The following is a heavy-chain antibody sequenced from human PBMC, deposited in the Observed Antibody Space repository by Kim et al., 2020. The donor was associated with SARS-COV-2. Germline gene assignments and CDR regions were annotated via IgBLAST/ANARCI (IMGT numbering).Heavy chain of an antibody. D-gene: IGHD3-22*01. Sequence: SETLSLTCAVYGGSFSGYYWSWIRQPPGKGLEWIGEINHSGSTNYNPSLKSRLTISIDTSKNHLSLKLTSVTAADTAVYYCARGVITTVFDYWGQGTLVTVSS. J-gene: IGHJ4*02. V-gene: IGHV4-34*01. CDR2: INHSGST. CDR3: ARGVITTVFDY. CDR1: GGSFSGYY.